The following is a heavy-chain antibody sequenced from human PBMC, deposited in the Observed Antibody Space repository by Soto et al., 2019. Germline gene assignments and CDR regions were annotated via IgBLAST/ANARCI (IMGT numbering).Heavy chain of an antibody. D-gene: IGHD1-26*01. CDR3: ARHAATYCANDMDV. J-gene: IGHJ6*02. Sequence: QVQLVQSGAEVKKPGSSVKVSCKASGGTFSTYAISWVRQAPGQGLEWMGGVIPILGTTNNAQKFQGRVTITADESTGAGYMELSSWTSEGTGVYFCARHAATYCANDMDVCVHGTRGSVSS. CDR1: GGTFSTYA. CDR2: VIPILGTT. V-gene: IGHV1-69*12.